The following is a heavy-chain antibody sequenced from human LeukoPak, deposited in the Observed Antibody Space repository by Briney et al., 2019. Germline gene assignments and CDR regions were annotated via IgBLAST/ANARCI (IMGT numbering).Heavy chain of an antibody. Sequence: GGSLRLSCAASGFTFSSYAMSWVRQAPGKGLEWVSAIIGSGGSTYYADSVKGRFTISRDNSKNSLYLQMNSLRAEDTAVYYCAKEGADIVVVPAAENWFDPWGQGTLVTVSS. J-gene: IGHJ5*02. CDR1: GFTFSSYA. V-gene: IGHV3-23*01. CDR3: AKEGADIVVVPAAENWFDP. D-gene: IGHD2-2*01. CDR2: IIGSGGST.